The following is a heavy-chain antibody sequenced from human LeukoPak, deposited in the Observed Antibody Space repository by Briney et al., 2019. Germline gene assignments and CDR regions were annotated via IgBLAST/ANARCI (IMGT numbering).Heavy chain of an antibody. CDR1: GGSINSYY. J-gene: IGHJ4*02. V-gene: IGHV4-59*01. CDR2: ISYSGIT. Sequence: SETLSLTCTVSGGSINSYYWSWIRQPPGKGLEWIGCISYSGITNYNPSLKRRLTLSVDTSKNQVSLNLSSVTAADTAVYYCARGDYKTGSYYFDYWGQGTLVTVSS. CDR3: ARGDYKTGSYYFDY. D-gene: IGHD4-11*01.